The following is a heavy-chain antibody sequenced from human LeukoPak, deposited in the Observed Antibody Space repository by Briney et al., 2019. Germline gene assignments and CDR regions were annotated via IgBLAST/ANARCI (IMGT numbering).Heavy chain of an antibody. CDR1: GGSNSDSY. Sequence: PSETLSLTSTVSGGSNSDSYWSCIRHPPATAPDWIGHLQYSGSTNYNPSLKSRVTISVDTSKNQFSLKLSSVTAADTAVYYCARTRGLYYYGSGSYYFDYWGQGTLVTVSS. CDR2: LQYSGST. J-gene: IGHJ4*02. D-gene: IGHD3-10*01. CDR3: ARTRGLYYYGSGSYYFDY. V-gene: IGHV4-59*01.